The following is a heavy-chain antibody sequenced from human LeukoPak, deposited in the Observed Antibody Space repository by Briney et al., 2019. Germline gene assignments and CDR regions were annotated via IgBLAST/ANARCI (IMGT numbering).Heavy chain of an antibody. CDR3: AKGGAKHNNWFDP. CDR1: GITFSSYG. Sequence: PGRSLRLSCGASGITFSSYGMHWVRQAPGKGLEWVSAISGSGGSTYYADSVKGRFTISRDNSKNTLYLQMNSLRAEDAAVYYCAKGGAKHNNWFDPWGQGTLVTVSS. V-gene: IGHV3-23*01. J-gene: IGHJ5*02. CDR2: ISGSGGST. D-gene: IGHD3-16*01.